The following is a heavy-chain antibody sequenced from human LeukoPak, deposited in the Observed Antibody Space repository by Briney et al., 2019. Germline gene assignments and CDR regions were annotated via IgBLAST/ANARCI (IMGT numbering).Heavy chain of an antibody. CDR3: ATIKRKTSDYGMDV. J-gene: IGHJ6*02. CDR1: GFTFNNYA. Sequence: GGSLRLSCAASGFTFNNYAMHWVRQAPGKGLEWVSVVTYDGSNTFYTDSVKGRFAISRDASKNTLYLQMTSLRAKDTAVYYCATIKRKTSDYGMDVWGQGTTVTVSS. D-gene: IGHD1-14*01. V-gene: IGHV3-30*09. CDR2: VTYDGSNT.